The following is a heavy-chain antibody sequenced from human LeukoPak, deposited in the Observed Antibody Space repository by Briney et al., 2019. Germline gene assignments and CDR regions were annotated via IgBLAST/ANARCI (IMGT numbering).Heavy chain of an antibody. CDR1: GFTFSSYA. CDR2: ISYDGSNK. J-gene: IGHJ4*02. CDR3: ARAPGREWEILRVDY. D-gene: IGHD1-26*01. Sequence: GGSLRLSCAASGFTFSSYAMHWVRQAPGKGLEWVAVISYDGSNKHYADSVKGRFTISRDNAKNSLYLQMNSLRAEDTAMYYCARAPGREWEILRVDYWGQGTLVTVSS. V-gene: IGHV3-30-3*01.